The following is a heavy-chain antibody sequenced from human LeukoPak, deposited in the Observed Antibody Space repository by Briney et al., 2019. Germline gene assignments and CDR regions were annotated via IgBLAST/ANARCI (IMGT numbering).Heavy chain of an antibody. D-gene: IGHD6-19*01. V-gene: IGHV3-9*01. CDR1: GFTFDEYA. Sequence: GGSLRLSCAASGFTFDEYAMHCVRQAPGKGLEWVSGICWNSGSIGYADSVKGRFTISRDNAKNSVYLQMNSLRAEDTALYYCAKDLQSGYSSGWLENWGQGTLVTDCS. J-gene: IGHJ4*02. CDR3: AKDLQSGYSSGWLEN. CDR2: ICWNSGSI.